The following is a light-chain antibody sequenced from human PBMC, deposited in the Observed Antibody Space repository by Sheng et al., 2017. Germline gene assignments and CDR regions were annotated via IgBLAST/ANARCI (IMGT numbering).Light chain of an antibody. V-gene: IGLV1-36*01. CDR2: YDD. Sequence: QSVLTQPPSVSGAPGQRVTISCTGSSSNIGANYAVHWYQQLPGTAPKLLIYYDDLLPSGVSDRFSGSKSGTSASLAISGLQSEDEADYYCAAWDDSLNGWVFGGGTKLTVL. CDR1: SSNIGANYA. CDR3: AAWDDSLNGWV. J-gene: IGLJ3*02.